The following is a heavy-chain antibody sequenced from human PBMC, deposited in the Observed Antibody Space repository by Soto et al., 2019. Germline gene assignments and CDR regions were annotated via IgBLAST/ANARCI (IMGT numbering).Heavy chain of an antibody. D-gene: IGHD5-12*01. J-gene: IGHJ3*02. CDR1: GYTFDNYA. CDR2: IHAGNGYT. CDR3: ARVQYSGFDFKLAFGI. V-gene: IGHV1-3*01. Sequence: QVQLVQSGAQVKKPGASVKVSCKASGYTFDNYALHWVRQAPGRRLEWMGRIHAGNGYTKYSQSFQGRVTITRDTSASTVHMVLSSLGAEDTAVYHFARVQYSGFDFKLAFGIWGQGTMVTVSS.